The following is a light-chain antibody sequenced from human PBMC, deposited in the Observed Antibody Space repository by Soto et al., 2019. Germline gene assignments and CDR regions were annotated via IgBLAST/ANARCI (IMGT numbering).Light chain of an antibody. J-gene: IGKJ1*01. CDR1: QSVSSSY. CDR3: QQYGSSPWT. Sequence: DIVYKQAPGTLSLHPGKTALHSRRASQSVSSSYLVWQQQKPGQAPRLLIYAASRRATGIPDRFSGSGSGTDFTLTISRLEPEDFAVYYCQQYGSSPWTFGQGTKVDI. CDR2: AAS. V-gene: IGKV3-20*01.